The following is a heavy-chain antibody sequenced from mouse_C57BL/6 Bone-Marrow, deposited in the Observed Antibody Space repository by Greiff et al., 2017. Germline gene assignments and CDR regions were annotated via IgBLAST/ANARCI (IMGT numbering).Heavy chain of an antibody. CDR1: GYTFTSYW. V-gene: IGHV1-50*01. CDR3: GGSTGYYYAMDY. CDR2: IDPSDSYT. Sequence: QVQLQQPGAELVKPGASVKLSCKASGYTFTSYWMQWVKQRPGQGLEWIGEIDPSDSYTNYNQKFKGKATLTVDTSSSTAYMQLSSLTSEDSAVYYCGGSTGYYYAMDYWGQGTSVTVSS. D-gene: IGHD5-1*01. J-gene: IGHJ4*01.